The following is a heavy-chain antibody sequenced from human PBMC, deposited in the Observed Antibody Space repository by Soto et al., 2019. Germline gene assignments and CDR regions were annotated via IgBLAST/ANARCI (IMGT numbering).Heavy chain of an antibody. CDR1: GFTFSTYT. CDR3: ANARCSTTNCYVPDY. D-gene: IGHD2-2*01. CDR2: ISGSGGSP. Sequence: WGSLRLSCAASGFTFSTYTMSWGRQAPGKGLEWVSVISGSGGSPSYADSVQGRFTISRDNPKNTLYLQMSSLRVEDTAMYYCANARCSTTNCYVPDYWGQGTLVTVSS. V-gene: IGHV3-23*01. J-gene: IGHJ4*02.